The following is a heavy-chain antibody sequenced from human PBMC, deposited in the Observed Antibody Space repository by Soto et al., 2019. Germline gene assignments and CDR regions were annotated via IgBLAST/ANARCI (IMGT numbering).Heavy chain of an antibody. D-gene: IGHD3-16*02. CDR1: GGSFSGYY. Sequence: SETLSLTCAVYGGSFSGYYWSWIRQPPGKGLEWIGEINHSGSTNYNPSLKSRVTISVDTSKNQFSLKLSTVTAADTAVYYCARVIKYYDYVWGSYLGKYYFDYWGQGTLVTVS. CDR2: INHSGST. CDR3: ARVIKYYDYVWGSYLGKYYFDY. V-gene: IGHV4-34*01. J-gene: IGHJ4*02.